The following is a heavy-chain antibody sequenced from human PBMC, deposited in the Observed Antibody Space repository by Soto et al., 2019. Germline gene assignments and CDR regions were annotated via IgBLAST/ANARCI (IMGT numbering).Heavy chain of an antibody. CDR1: GYTFTDYW. CDR3: ASQKTVIRGPLSSNWFDP. D-gene: IGHD1-1*01. Sequence: GESLKISCKSSGYTFTDYWIGWVRQMPGKGLELIGLIYPGDSDTRYSPSFQGRVTISADKSISTAFLQWSSLRASDTAMYYCASQKTVIRGPLSSNWFDPWGQGTLVTVSS. CDR2: IYPGDSDT. J-gene: IGHJ5*02. V-gene: IGHV5-51*01.